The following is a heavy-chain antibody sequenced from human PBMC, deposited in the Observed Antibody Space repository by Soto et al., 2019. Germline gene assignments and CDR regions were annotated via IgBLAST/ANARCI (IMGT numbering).Heavy chain of an antibody. V-gene: IGHV3-30-3*01. CDR2: ISYDGSNK. D-gene: IGHD3-22*01. Sequence: GGSLRLSCAASGFTFSSYAMHWVRQAPGKGLEWVAVISYDGSNKYYADSVKGRFTISRDNSKNTLYLQMNSLRAEDTAVYYCARDGRRSSGYYYTHPFDTWGQGTLVTVSS. J-gene: IGHJ5*02. CDR1: GFTFSSYA. CDR3: ARDGRRSSGYYYTHPFDT.